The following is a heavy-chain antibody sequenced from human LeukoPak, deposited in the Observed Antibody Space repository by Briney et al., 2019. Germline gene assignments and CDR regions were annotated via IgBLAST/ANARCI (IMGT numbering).Heavy chain of an antibody. Sequence: SETLSLTCTVSGGSISSGSYYWSWIRQPAGKGLEWIGRIYTSGSTNYNPSLKSRVTISVDTSKNQFSLKLSSVTAADTAVYYCARDSGYLYSGSYYVDYWGQGTLVTVSS. V-gene: IGHV4-61*02. CDR2: IYTSGST. J-gene: IGHJ4*02. CDR3: ARDSGYLYSGSYYVDY. CDR1: GGSISSGSYY. D-gene: IGHD1-26*01.